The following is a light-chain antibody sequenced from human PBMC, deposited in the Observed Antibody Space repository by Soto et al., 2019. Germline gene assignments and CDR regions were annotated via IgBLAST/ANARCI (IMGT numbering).Light chain of an antibody. CDR1: QETGKF. CDR2: DGS. J-gene: IGKJ3*01. Sequence: DVQMTQSPSSLSASVGDRITITCQASQETGKFLNWYQQKPGKAPKMLIYDGSNLETGVPGRFSGGGSGTHFTFTISSLQPEDIGTYYCQQYDNLVFTFGPGTKVDLK. CDR3: QQYDNLVFT. V-gene: IGKV1-33*01.